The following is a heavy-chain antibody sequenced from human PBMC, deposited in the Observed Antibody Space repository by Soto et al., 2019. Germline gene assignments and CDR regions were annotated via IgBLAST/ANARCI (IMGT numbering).Heavy chain of an antibody. Sequence: SETLSLTCTVSGGSISSYYWSWIRQPPGKGLEWIGYIYYSGSTYYNPSLKSRVTMSVDTSRNQLLLQLNSVTAADTAVYYCARESAGSHKNNWFDPWGQGTLVTVAS. CDR2: IYYSGST. CDR3: ARESAGSHKNNWFDP. V-gene: IGHV4-59*01. J-gene: IGHJ5*02. D-gene: IGHD3-10*01. CDR1: GGSISSYY.